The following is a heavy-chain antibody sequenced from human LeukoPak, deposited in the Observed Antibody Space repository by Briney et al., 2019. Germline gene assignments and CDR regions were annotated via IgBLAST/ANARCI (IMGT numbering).Heavy chain of an antibody. CDR3: AQKGGTDH. CDR1: GFTFSRFG. CDR2: ISSSSSAM. D-gene: IGHD2-15*01. V-gene: IGHV3-48*02. J-gene: IGHJ4*02. Sequence: GGSLRLSCAASGFTFSRFGMDWVRQAPGKGLEWISYISSSSSAMYYADSVKGRFTISRDNAKNSLYLQMSSLRDEDTAVYYCAQKGGTDHWGQGTLVTVSS.